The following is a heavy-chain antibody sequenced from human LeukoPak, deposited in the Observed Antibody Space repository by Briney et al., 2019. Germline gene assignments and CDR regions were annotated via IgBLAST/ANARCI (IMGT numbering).Heavy chain of an antibody. V-gene: IGHV1-69*04. CDR3: ASGRHLSGVGIAAAGFDY. CDR2: IIPILGIA. D-gene: IGHD6-13*01. CDR1: GGTFSSHA. Sequence: SVKVSCKASGGTFSSHAISWVRQAPGQGLEWMGRIIPILGIANYAQKFQGRVTITADKSTSTAYMELSSLRSEDTAVYYCASGRHLSGVGIAAAGFDYWGQGTLVTVS. J-gene: IGHJ4*02.